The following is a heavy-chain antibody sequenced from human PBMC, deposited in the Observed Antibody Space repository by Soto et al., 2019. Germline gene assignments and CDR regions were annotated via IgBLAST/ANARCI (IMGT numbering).Heavy chain of an antibody. V-gene: IGHV1-69*13. D-gene: IGHD3-10*01. CDR2: IIPIFGTA. J-gene: IGHJ6*02. Sequence: SVKVSCKASGGTFSCYAICCVRQAPGQGLEWMGGIIPIFGTANYARKFQGRVTITADESTSTAYMELSSLRSEDTAVYYCARGSGSYYRPSYYYYGMDVWGQGTTVTVSS. CDR1: GGTFSCYA. CDR3: ARGSGSYYRPSYYYYGMDV.